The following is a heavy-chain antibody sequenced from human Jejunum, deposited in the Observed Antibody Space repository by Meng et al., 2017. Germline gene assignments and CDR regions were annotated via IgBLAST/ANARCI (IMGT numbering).Heavy chain of an antibody. CDR2: IYYSGST. J-gene: IGHJ2*01. D-gene: IGHD1-1*01. CDR1: GGSISSGGYY. CDR3: ARVNWTSSYWYFDL. V-gene: IGHV4-31*01. Sequence: GPLKESGPGLVKPSQTLSLTCTVSGGSISSGGYYWTWIRQHPGKGLEWIGYIYYSGSTYYNPSLQSLVTISIDMSENQFSLKLTSVTAADTAVYYCARVNWTSSYWYFDLWGRGTLVTVSS.